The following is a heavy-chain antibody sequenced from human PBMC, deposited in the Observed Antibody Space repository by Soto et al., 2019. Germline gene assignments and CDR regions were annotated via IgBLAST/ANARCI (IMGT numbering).Heavy chain of an antibody. CDR1: EYTFTSYV. Sequence: GASVKVSCKASEYTFTSYVMHWVRQAPGQSLEWIGWINAGNGHTKYPQKFQDRVTITRDTSANTAYMELSRLRSEDTAVYYCARELQGLYYFDYWGQGALVTVSS. V-gene: IGHV1-3*01. CDR2: INAGNGHT. J-gene: IGHJ4*02. CDR3: ARELQGLYYFDY. D-gene: IGHD4-4*01.